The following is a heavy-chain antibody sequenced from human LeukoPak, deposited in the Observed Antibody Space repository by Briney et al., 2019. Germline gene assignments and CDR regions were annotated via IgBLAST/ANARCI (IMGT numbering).Heavy chain of an antibody. CDR3: ARYPLDSGGYYYGLDY. J-gene: IGHJ4*02. CDR2: IDHGGSA. V-gene: IGHV4-34*01. D-gene: IGHD3-22*01. CDR1: GGSLSGYS. Sequence: SGTLSLTCAVFGGSLSGYSWNWIRQPPGKGLEWIGEIDHGGSANYNPSLKSRVTISVDTSKNQFSLKLSSVTAADTAVYYCARYPLDSGGYYYGLDYWGQGTLVTVSS.